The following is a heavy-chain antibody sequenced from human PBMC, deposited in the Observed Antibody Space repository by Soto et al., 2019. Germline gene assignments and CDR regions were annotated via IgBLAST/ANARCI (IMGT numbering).Heavy chain of an antibody. D-gene: IGHD3-22*01. Sequence: QVQLQESGPGLVKPSQTLSLTCTVSGGSISSGGYYWSWIRQHPGKGLEWIGYIYYSGSTYYNPSLKSRVTISVDTSKTQISLKLSSVTAADTAVYYCARYYDSSDAFDIWGQGTMVTVSS. J-gene: IGHJ3*02. CDR2: IYYSGST. V-gene: IGHV4-31*03. CDR3: ARYYDSSDAFDI. CDR1: GGSISSGGYY.